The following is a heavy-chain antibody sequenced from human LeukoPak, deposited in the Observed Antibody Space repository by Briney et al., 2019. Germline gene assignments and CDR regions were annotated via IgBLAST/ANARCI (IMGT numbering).Heavy chain of an antibody. V-gene: IGHV4-39*01. CDR2: IYYSGST. CDR3: ARHVTGDGYKFAGYFFDY. D-gene: IGHD5-24*01. CDR1: GGSISSSSYY. Sequence: SETLSLTCTVSGGSISSSSYYWGWIRQPPGKGLEWIVSIYYSGSTYYNPSLKSRVTISVDTSKNQFSLKLSSVTAADTAVYYCARHVTGDGYKFAGYFFDYWGQGTLVTVSS. J-gene: IGHJ4*02.